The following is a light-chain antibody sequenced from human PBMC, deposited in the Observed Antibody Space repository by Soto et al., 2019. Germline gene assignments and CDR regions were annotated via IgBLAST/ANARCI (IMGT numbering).Light chain of an antibody. CDR3: QQRSNWPPLT. J-gene: IGKJ4*01. CDR2: DAS. CDR1: QSVSNY. V-gene: IGKV3-11*01. Sequence: DIVLTQSPATLSLSPGERVTLSCRASQSVSNYLAWYQHKPGQAPRLLLYDASNRATGIPARFSGSGSGTDFTLTISSLEPEDFAVYYCQQRSNWPPLTFGGGTKVEIK.